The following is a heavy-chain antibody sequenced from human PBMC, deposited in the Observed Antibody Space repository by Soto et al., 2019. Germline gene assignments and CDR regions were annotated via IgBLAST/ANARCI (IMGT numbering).Heavy chain of an antibody. D-gene: IGHD6-13*01. J-gene: IGHJ6*02. CDR2: IIPIFGTA. CDR3: ASLIAAAGPPHSPRYYYGMDV. CDR1: GGTFSSYA. V-gene: IGHV1-69*13. Sequence: SVKVCCKASGGTFSSYAISWVRQAKGQGLEWMGGIIPIFGTADYAQKFQGRVTITADESTSTAYMELSSLRSEDTAVYYCASLIAAAGPPHSPRYYYGMDVWGQGTTVTVSS.